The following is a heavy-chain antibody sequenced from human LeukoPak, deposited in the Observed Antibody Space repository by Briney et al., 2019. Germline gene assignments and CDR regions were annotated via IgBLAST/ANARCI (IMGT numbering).Heavy chain of an antibody. D-gene: IGHD2-15*01. V-gene: IGHV4-4*07. CDR2: IYTSGST. J-gene: IGHJ5*02. Sequence: SETLSLTCTVSGGSISSYYWSWIRQPAGKGLEWIGRIYTSGSTNYNPSLKSRVTMSVDTSKNQFSLKLSSVTAADTAVYYCARATYCSGGSCYYRWFDPWGQGTLVTVSS. CDR1: GGSISSYY. CDR3: ARATYCSGGSCYYRWFDP.